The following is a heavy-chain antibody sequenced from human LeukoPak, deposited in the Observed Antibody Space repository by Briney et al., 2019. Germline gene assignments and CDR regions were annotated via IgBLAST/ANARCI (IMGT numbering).Heavy chain of an antibody. CDR2: INSDGSST. D-gene: IGHD2-2*01. V-gene: IGHV3-74*01. J-gene: IGHJ4*02. CDR1: GFTFSSYW. CDR3: AKVPLGICSSTSCYWDYFDY. Sequence: GGSLRLSCAASGFTFSSYWMHWVRPAPGKGLVWVSRINSDGSSTSYADSVKGRFTISRDNAKNTLYLQMNSLRAEDTAVYYCAKVPLGICSSTSCYWDYFDYWGQGTLVTVSS.